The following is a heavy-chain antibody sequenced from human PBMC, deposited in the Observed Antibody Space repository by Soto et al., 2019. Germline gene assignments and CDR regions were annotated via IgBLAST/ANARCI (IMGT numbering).Heavy chain of an antibody. D-gene: IGHD2-8*01. Sequence: KPSETLSLTCTVSGGSISNFYWSWIRQPPGKGLEWIGYISYGGNTNYNPSLRSRVSISVDTSKNQLSRNLTSVTAAATAVYYCARAPMVLSRSYFDSWGQGTPVTVSS. CDR1: GGSISNFY. CDR3: ARAPMVLSRSYFDS. V-gene: IGHV4-59*01. J-gene: IGHJ4*02. CDR2: ISYGGNT.